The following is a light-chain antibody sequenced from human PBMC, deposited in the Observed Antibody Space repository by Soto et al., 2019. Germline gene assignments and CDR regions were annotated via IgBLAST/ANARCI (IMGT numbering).Light chain of an antibody. V-gene: IGLV1-51*01. CDR2: DNN. J-gene: IGLJ1*01. Sequence: QSVLTQSPSVSAAPGQKVTISCSGSSSNIGNNYVSWYQQLPGTAPKLLIYDNNKRPSGIPDRFSGSKSGASATLGITGLQTGDEADYYCGTYDSSLSWVFGPGTKVTVL. CDR1: SSNIGNNY. CDR3: GTYDSSLSWV.